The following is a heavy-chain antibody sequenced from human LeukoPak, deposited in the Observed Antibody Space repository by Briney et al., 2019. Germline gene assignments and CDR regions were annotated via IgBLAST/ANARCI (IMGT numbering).Heavy chain of an antibody. V-gene: IGHV3-74*01. CDR2: VNSDGTST. D-gene: IGHD3-10*01. J-gene: IGHJ6*03. CDR3: AGGGFGEAYYYYYYMDV. Sequence: GGSLRLSCAASGFTFSSYWMHWVRQVPGKGLVWVSRVNSDGTSTTYADSVKGRFTISRDNSKKTLYLQMDSLRGEDTAVYYWAGGGFGEAYYYYYYMDVWGKGTTVTVSS. CDR1: GFTFSSYW.